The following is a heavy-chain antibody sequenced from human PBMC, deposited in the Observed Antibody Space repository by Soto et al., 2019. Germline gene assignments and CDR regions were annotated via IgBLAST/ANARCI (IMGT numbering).Heavy chain of an antibody. Sequence: EAQLVDSGGTLVQPGRSRRLSCAASGFTSDDYAMHWVRQAPGKDLEWISGISWNSARIIYADSVKGRFTISRENANKSLYLQLDSLRPEDTALYYCAKDGRRAVHSAGFYYSSYMDVWGNGTTVTVSS. CDR1: GFTSDDYA. J-gene: IGHJ6*03. CDR2: ISWNSARI. CDR3: AKDGRRAVHSAGFYYSSYMDV. D-gene: IGHD6-19*01. V-gene: IGHV3-9*02.